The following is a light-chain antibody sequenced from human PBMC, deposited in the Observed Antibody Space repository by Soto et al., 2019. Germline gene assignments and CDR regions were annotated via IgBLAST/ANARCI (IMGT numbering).Light chain of an antibody. CDR2: GAS. CDR1: QGVSSN. J-gene: IGKJ1*01. V-gene: IGKV3-15*01. Sequence: EVVMTQSPATLSVSPGDTAPLSCRASQGVSSNLAWYQQKSGQAPRLLIYGASARATGVPARFSGSGSGTEFTLTISRLQSEDFAVYYCQQYYNWRPRFGQGTKVDI. CDR3: QQYYNWRPR.